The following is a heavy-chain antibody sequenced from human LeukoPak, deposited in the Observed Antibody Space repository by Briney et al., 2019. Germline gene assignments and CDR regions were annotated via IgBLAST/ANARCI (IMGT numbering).Heavy chain of an antibody. CDR1: GGSISSYY. J-gene: IGHJ4*02. V-gene: IGHV4-59*12. Sequence: SETLSLTCTVSGGSISSYYWSWIRQPPGKGLEWIGYIYYSGSTNYNPSLKSRVTISVDTSKNQFSLKLSSVTAADTAVYYCARYSRRQWLVQYYFDYWGQGTLVTVSS. CDR2: IYYSGST. D-gene: IGHD6-19*01. CDR3: ARYSRRQWLVQYYFDY.